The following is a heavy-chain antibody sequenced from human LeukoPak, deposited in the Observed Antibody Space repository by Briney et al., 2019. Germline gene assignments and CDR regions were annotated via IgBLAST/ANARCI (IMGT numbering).Heavy chain of an antibody. CDR3: ARERIHCSSTSCYRSWFDP. CDR2: ISSSSSYI. Sequence: GGSLRLSCAASGFTFSSYSMNWVRQAPGKGLEWVSSISSSSSYIYYADSVKGRFTISRDNAKNSLYLQMNSLRAEDTAVYYCARERIHCSSTSCYRSWFDPWGQGTLVTVSS. V-gene: IGHV3-21*01. J-gene: IGHJ5*02. CDR1: GFTFSSYS. D-gene: IGHD2-2*01.